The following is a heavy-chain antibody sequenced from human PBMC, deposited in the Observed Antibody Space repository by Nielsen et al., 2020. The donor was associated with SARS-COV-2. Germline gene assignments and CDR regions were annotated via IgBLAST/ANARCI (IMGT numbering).Heavy chain of an antibody. J-gene: IGHJ5*02. D-gene: IGHD2-21*02. CDR2: IRNKVRSYTT. Sequence: GESLKISCAASGFSSSDHYMDWVRQAPGKGLEWVGRIRNKVRSYTTEYAASVRGRFTLSRDDSKNSLYLQMNSLKTEDTAVYYCFRGLRGDDTPGNWFDPWGQGTLVTVSS. CDR1: GFSSSDHY. V-gene: IGHV3-72*01. CDR3: FRGLRGDDTPGNWFDP.